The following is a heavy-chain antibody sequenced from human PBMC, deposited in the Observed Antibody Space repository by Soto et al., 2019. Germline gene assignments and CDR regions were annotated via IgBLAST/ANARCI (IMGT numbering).Heavy chain of an antibody. CDR3: ARDMVVGIAVGYFDY. D-gene: IGHD6-19*01. V-gene: IGHV1-69*13. CDR1: GGTFSSYA. J-gene: IGHJ4*02. Sequence: SVKVSCKASGGTFSSYAISWVRQAPGQGLEWMGGIIPIFGTANYAQKFQGRVTITADGSTSTAYMELSSLRSEDTAVYYCARDMVVGIAVGYFDYWGQGTLVTVSS. CDR2: IIPIFGTA.